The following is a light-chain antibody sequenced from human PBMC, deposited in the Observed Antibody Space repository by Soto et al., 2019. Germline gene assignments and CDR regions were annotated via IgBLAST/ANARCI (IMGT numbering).Light chain of an antibody. Sequence: QSVLTQPPSVSGAPGQRVTISCTGSSSNIGGGYDVHWYQQLPGTAPKVLIYGNSYRPSGVPDRFSGSKSGTSASLAITGLQPEDEAEYYCQSYDSSLSAVVFGGGTKVTVL. CDR2: GNS. V-gene: IGLV1-40*01. CDR3: QSYDSSLSAVV. J-gene: IGLJ2*01. CDR1: SSNIGGGYD.